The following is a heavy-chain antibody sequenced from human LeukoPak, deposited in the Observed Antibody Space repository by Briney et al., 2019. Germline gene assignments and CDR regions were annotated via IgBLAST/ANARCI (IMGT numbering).Heavy chain of an antibody. CDR3: ARWLDS. CDR2: IYYSGGT. V-gene: IGHV4-59*08. Sequence: SETLSLTCTVSGDSISSYQYNWVRQPPGKGLEWIGYIYYSGGTNYNPYLKSRVTMSVDTSKNQFSLTLTSVTAADTATYYCARWLDSWGQGALVTVSS. J-gene: IGHJ4*02. CDR1: GDSISSYQ.